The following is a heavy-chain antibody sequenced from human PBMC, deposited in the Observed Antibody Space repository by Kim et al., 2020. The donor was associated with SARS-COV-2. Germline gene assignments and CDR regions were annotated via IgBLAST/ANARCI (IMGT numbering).Heavy chain of an antibody. Sequence: YSPSFQGQVTISADKSISTAYLQWSSLKASDTAMYYCARPGGLAHYGMDVWGQGTTVTVSS. J-gene: IGHJ6*02. D-gene: IGHD3-10*01. V-gene: IGHV5-51*01. CDR3: ARPGGLAHYGMDV.